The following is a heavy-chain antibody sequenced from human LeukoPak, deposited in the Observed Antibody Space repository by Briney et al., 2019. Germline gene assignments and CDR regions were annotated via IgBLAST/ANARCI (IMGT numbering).Heavy chain of an antibody. V-gene: IGHV3-23*01. CDR3: ARGIDSSGFYGFDY. Sequence: GGSLRLSCAASGFTFSSYAMSWVRQAPGKGLEWVSTISASGGSTYYADSVKGRFTISRDNSKNTLYLQMNSLRAEDTAVYYCARGIDSSGFYGFDYWGQGTLVTVSS. D-gene: IGHD3-22*01. CDR1: GFTFSSYA. CDR2: ISASGGST. J-gene: IGHJ4*02.